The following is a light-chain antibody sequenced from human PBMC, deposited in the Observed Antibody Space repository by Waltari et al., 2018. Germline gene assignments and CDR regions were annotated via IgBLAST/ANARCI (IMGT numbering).Light chain of an antibody. V-gene: IGKV3-20*01. J-gene: IGKJ1*01. CDR3: QHYVRLPAT. CDR2: GAS. CDR1: QSVGRT. Sequence: EIVLTQSPGTLSWSPGVRATLSCRASQSVGRTLAWYQQKPGQAPRLLMYGASSRATGTPDRFSGSGSGTDFSLTISRLEPEDFAVYYCQHYVRLPATFGQGTKVEIK.